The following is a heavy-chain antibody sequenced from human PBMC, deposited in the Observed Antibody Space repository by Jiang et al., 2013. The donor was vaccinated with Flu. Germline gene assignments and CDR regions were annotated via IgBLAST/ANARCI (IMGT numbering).Heavy chain of an antibody. Sequence: GAEVKKPGASVKVSCKASGYTFTSYYMHWVRQAPGQGLEWMGIINPSGGSTSYAQKFQGRVTMTRDTSTSTVYMELSSLRSEDTAVYYCARPDGYNYDGAFDYVGPGEPWSPSPQ. D-gene: IGHD5-24*01. CDR3: ARPDGYNYDGAFDY. CDR1: GYTFTSYY. V-gene: IGHV1-46*01. J-gene: IGHJ4*02. CDR2: INPSGGST.